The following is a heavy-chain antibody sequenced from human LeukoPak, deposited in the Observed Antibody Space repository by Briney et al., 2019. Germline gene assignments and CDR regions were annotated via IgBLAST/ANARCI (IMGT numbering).Heavy chain of an antibody. CDR3: ARRRYFDWLLSAFDI. D-gene: IGHD3-9*01. Sequence: SGTLSLTCAVSGGSISSSNWWSWVGQPPGKGLEWIGEIYHSGSTNYNPSLKSRVTISVDKSKNQFSLKLSSVTAADTAVYYCARRRYFDWLLSAFDIWGQGTMVTVSS. V-gene: IGHV4-4*02. J-gene: IGHJ3*02. CDR2: IYHSGST. CDR1: GGSISSSNW.